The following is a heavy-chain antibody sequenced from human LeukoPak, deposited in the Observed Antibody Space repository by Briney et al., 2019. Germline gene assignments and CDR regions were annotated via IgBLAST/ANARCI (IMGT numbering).Heavy chain of an antibody. CDR1: GFTVSSNY. D-gene: IGHD6-13*01. Sequence: GGSLRLSCAASGFTVSSNYMSWVRQAPGKGLEWVSVIYSGGSTYYADSVKGRFTIPRDNSKNTLYLQMNSLRAEDTAVYYCARVAAAGPIDYWGQGTLVTVSS. V-gene: IGHV3-66*01. J-gene: IGHJ4*02. CDR3: ARVAAAGPIDY. CDR2: IYSGGST.